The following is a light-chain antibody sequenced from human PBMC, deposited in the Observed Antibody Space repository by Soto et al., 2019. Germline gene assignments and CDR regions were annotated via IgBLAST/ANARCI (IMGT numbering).Light chain of an antibody. Sequence: DIQMTQSPSSLSASVGDSVTITCRASQSIANYLNWYQHKPGKAPQLLIYAASSLQSGVPSRFSGSGSGTDFTLNIRSLQPEDFATYYCQQSFTTPRTFGQGTKVEIK. CDR3: QQSFTTPRT. V-gene: IGKV1-39*01. CDR2: AAS. J-gene: IGKJ1*01. CDR1: QSIANY.